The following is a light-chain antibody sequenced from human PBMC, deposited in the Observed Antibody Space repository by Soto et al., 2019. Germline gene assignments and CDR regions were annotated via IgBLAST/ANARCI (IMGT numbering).Light chain of an antibody. Sequence: QSALTQPASVSGSPGQSVTISCTGASSDAGGYDYVSWYQQHPGKSPKLILYVVNNRPSGVSNHFSGSKSGNTASLIISGLQADDEVDYYCSSYLTTSTLVFGSGTKVTVL. J-gene: IGLJ1*01. CDR1: SSDAGGYDY. CDR2: VVN. CDR3: SSYLTTSTLV. V-gene: IGLV2-14*03.